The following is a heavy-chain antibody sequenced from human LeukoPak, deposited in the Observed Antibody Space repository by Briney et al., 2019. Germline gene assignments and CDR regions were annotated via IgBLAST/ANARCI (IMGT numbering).Heavy chain of an antibody. CDR1: GFTVSSNY. J-gene: IGHJ3*02. CDR3: ASVALRLDAFDI. CDR2: IYSGGST. V-gene: IGHV3-53*01. D-gene: IGHD2-15*01. Sequence: GRSLRLSCAASGFTVSSNYMSWVRQAPGKGLEWVSVIYSGGSTYYADSVKGRFIISRDNSKNTLYLQMNSLRAEDTAVYYCASVALRLDAFDIWGQGTMVTVSS.